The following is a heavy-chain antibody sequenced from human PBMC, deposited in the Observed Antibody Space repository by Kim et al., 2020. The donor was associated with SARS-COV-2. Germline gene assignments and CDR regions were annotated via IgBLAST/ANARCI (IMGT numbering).Heavy chain of an antibody. CDR1: SFTFGHFA. J-gene: IGHJ4*02. CDR2: ICDGGDTS. D-gene: IGHD7-27*01. V-gene: IGHV3-23*01. CDR3: AKDIKLGCDS. Sequence: GGSLRLSCAASSFTFGHFAMNWVRQAPGKGLEWISGICDGGDTSYYADSVKGRFTISRDNSMNTLFLQMNSLRADDTAMYFCAKDIKLGCDSWGQRTLVT.